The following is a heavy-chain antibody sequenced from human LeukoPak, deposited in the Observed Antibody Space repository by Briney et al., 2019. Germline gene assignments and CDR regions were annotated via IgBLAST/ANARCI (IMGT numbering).Heavy chain of an antibody. CDR1: GFNFNNYG. CDR2: IAYDGSNE. Sequence: PGGSLRLSCVVSGFNFNNYGMNWVRQAPGQGLDWMASIAYDGSNENYAESVKGRFTISRDNSKNTLYLQLSSLTAEDTAVYYCARPPGILTIFGVVDYLHYWGQGSLVTVS. V-gene: IGHV3-30*04. CDR3: ARPPGILTIFGVVDYLHY. D-gene: IGHD3-3*01. J-gene: IGHJ4*02.